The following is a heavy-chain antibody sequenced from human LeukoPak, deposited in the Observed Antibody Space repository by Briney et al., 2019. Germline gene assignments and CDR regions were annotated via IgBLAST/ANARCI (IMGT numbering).Heavy chain of an antibody. CDR2: IHVSGTT. D-gene: IGHD1-1*01. CDR3: AREAERRIVN. J-gene: IGHJ4*02. V-gene: IGHV4-38-2*02. Sequence: SETLSLTCVVSGFSISSGHDWGWLRQPPGKGLEWIANIHVSGTTFYNSSLNSRVAISIDTSKNQFSLKPTSVTAADTAVYCAREAERRIVNWGRGTLVTVSS. CDR1: GFSISSGHD.